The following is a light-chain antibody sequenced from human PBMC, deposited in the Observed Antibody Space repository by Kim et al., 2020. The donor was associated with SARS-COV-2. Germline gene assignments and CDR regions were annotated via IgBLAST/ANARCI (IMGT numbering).Light chain of an antibody. J-gene: IGLJ2*01. CDR2: QHT. CDR1: KLGDKY. CDR3: QAWDSSTAV. V-gene: IGLV3-1*01. Sequence: SVSQGQTASVTCSGVKLGDKYACWYQQKPGQSPVLVIYQHTKRPSGIPERFSGSNSGNTATLTISGTQTMDEADYYCQAWDSSTAVFCGGTQLTVL.